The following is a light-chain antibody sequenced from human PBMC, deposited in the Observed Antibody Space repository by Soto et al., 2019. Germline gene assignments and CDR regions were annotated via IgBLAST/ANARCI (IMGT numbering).Light chain of an antibody. V-gene: IGKV1-5*03. Sequence: DIQMTQSPSTLSASVGDRVTITCRASQSISSWLDWYQQKPGKAPKLLIYKASTLESGVPSRFSGSGSGTEFTLTISSLQPDDFATYYCQQSFTFGPGTKVYIK. CDR3: QQSFT. CDR2: KAS. CDR1: QSISSW. J-gene: IGKJ3*01.